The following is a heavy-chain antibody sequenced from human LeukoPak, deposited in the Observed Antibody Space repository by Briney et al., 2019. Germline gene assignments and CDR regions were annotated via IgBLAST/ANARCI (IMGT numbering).Heavy chain of an antibody. D-gene: IGHD6-13*01. J-gene: IGHJ6*02. V-gene: IGHV3-30*02. CDR3: AKIPAAALSLGYGMDV. CDR1: GFTFSSYG. Sequence: PGGSLRLSCAASGFTFSSYGMHWVRQAPGKGLEWVAFIRYDGSNKYYADSVKGRFTISRDNSKNTLYLQMNSLRAEDTAVYYCAKIPAAALSLGYGMDVWGQGTTVTVSS. CDR2: IRYDGSNK.